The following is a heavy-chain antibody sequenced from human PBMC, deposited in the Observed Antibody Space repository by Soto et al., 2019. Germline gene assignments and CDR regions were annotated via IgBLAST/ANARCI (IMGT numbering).Heavy chain of an antibody. V-gene: IGHV1-3*01. CDR3: ARVPPWGNSAGDYYIQHYDS. Sequence: ASVKVSCKSSGFTFTSYAIHWLRQAPGQRPQWMGWINGGSGNTKYSQDFQDRVTFTRDTFATTAYLELSSLRSEDTAVYYCARVPPWGNSAGDYYIQHYDSWGQGTPVTVSS. D-gene: IGHD3-10*01. CDR1: GFTFTSYA. CDR2: INGGSGNT. J-gene: IGHJ4*02.